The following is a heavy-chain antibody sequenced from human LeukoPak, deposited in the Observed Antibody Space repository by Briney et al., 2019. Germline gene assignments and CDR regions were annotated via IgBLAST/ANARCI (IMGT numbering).Heavy chain of an antibody. V-gene: IGHV3-33*01. CDR1: GFTFSSYG. D-gene: IGHD6-19*01. CDR3: ARDQGRVAVAAPFDP. Sequence: EGSLRLSCAASGFTFSSYGMHWVRQAPGKGLEWVAVIWYDGSNKYYADSVKGRFTISRDNSKNTLYLQMNSLRAEDTAVYYCARDQGRVAVAAPFDPWGQGTLVTVSS. CDR2: IWYDGSNK. J-gene: IGHJ5*02.